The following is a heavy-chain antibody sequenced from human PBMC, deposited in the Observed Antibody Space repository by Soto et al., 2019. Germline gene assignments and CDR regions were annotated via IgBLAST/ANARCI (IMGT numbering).Heavy chain of an antibody. D-gene: IGHD6-13*01. Sequence: QVQLVQSGAEVKKPGSSVKVSCKASGGTFSSYTISWVRQAPGQGLEWMGRIIPILGIANYAQKFQGRVTITADKSTSTAYMELSSLRSEDTAVYYCARDMGSIAAAGFSYYGMDVWGQGTTVTVSS. CDR3: ARDMGSIAAAGFSYYGMDV. CDR2: IIPILGIA. V-gene: IGHV1-69*08. J-gene: IGHJ6*02. CDR1: GGTFSSYT.